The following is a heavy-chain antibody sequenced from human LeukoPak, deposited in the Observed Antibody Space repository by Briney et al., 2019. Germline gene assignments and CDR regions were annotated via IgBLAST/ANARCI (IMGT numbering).Heavy chain of an antibody. Sequence: SETLSLTCAVYGGSFSGYYWTWIRQPPGKGLDWIGSIYYSGSSYYNPSLKSRVTISVDTSKSQFSLKLSSVTAADTAVYYCARHMYSGAWYYFDYWGQGTLVTVSS. J-gene: IGHJ4*02. CDR2: IYYSGSS. CDR3: ARHMYSGAWYYFDY. CDR1: GGSFSGYY. V-gene: IGHV4-34*01. D-gene: IGHD6-19*01.